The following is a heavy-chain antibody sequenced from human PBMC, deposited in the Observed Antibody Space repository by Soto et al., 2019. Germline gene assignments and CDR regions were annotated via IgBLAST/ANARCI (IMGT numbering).Heavy chain of an antibody. CDR3: VRDDDKDDNGLDH. D-gene: IGHD1-1*01. V-gene: IGHV3-33*01. J-gene: IGHJ4*02. CDR2: IPDDGHYK. CDR1: GFTFSNYG. Sequence: QVQLVESGGGVVQPGTSLRLSCAASGFTFSNYGMHWVRQAPGKGLEWVAVIPDDGHYKHYVDSAKGRFTISRDNSKNRLYLQMNNLRAEDTAVYYCVRDDDKDDNGLDHWGQGILVTVSS.